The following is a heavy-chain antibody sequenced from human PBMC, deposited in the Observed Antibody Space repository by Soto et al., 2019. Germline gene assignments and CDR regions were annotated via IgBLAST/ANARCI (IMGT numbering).Heavy chain of an antibody. CDR3: ATNYGSGYRAFDF. Sequence: RASVKVSCKASGDTFSFYTINWVRQAPGLGLEWLGRINPILSMSNYAQYFQGRVTITADKSTSTAYMELSSLRSEDTAMYYCATNYGSGYRAFDFWGQGALVTVSS. CDR2: INPILSMS. J-gene: IGHJ4*02. CDR1: GDTFSFYT. V-gene: IGHV1-69*02. D-gene: IGHD3-10*01.